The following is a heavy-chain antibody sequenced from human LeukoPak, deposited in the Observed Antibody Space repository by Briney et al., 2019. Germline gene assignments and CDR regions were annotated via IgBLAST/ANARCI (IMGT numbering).Heavy chain of an antibody. CDR1: GFTFSTYW. Sequence: PGGSLRLSCAVSGFTFSTYWMSWVRQAPGKGLEWVANIKTDGSEKYYVDSVKGRFTISRDNAKNSLYLQMNGLRAEDTAVYYCARDWNGSGSPNDFWGQGTLVTVSS. CDR3: ARDWNGSGSPNDF. D-gene: IGHD3-10*01. J-gene: IGHJ4*02. CDR2: IKTDGSEK. V-gene: IGHV3-7*01.